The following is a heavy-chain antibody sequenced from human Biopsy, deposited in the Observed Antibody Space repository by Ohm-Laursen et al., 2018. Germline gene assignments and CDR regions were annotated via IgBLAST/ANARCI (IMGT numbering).Heavy chain of an antibody. CDR3: ARDRGYYSDRTAPGYFDL. CDR1: GDSISSYY. V-gene: IGHV4-59*01. D-gene: IGHD3-22*01. CDR2: VYYTGST. Sequence: GTLSLTWTVSGDSISSYYWSWIRQSPGKGLEWIGYVYYTGSTGYNPSLQSRVTISVDTSKNHFSLRLRSVTPADTAIYYCARDRGYYSDRTAPGYFDLWGRGTLVTVSS. J-gene: IGHJ2*01.